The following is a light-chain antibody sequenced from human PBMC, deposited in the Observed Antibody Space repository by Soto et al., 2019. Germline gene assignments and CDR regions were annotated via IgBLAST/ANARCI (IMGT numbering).Light chain of an antibody. CDR2: SAS. J-gene: IGKJ4*01. Sequence: DIQMTQSPSSVSASVGDRVTITCRSSQDITTRLAWYQQKPGKAPQILIYSASTLQTGVPPRFRGSGSGTDFTLTITNLQPDDFATYYCQQGHGVLTFGGGTKVE. V-gene: IGKV1-12*01. CDR1: QDITTR. CDR3: QQGHGVLT.